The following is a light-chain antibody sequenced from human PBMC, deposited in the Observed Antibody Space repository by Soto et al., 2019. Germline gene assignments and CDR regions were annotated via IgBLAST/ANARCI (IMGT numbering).Light chain of an antibody. CDR3: SSYTSSSTLL. Sequence: QCALTQAASGSGSPGQSITISCSGTSSDVGSYNYVSWYQQHPDRAPKLMIYDVSNRPSGVSNRFSGSKSGNTASLTISGLQAEDEADYYCSSYTSSSTLLFGGGTKVTVL. J-gene: IGLJ2*01. CDR2: DVS. CDR1: SSDVGSYNY. V-gene: IGLV2-14*01.